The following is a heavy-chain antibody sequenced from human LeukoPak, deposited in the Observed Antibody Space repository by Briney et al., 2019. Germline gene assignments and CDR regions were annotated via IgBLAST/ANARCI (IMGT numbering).Heavy chain of an antibody. V-gene: IGHV3-30*18. CDR1: RFTFSSYG. CDR3: AKDQNFLGGVATIMSY. D-gene: IGHD5-12*01. CDR2: ISYDGSNK. J-gene: IGHJ4*02. Sequence: PGGSLRLSCAASRFTFSSYGMHWVRQAPGKGLEWVAVISYDGSNKYYADSVKGRFTISRDNSKNTLYLQMNSLRAEDTAVYYCAKDQNFLGGVATIMSYWGQGTLVTVSS.